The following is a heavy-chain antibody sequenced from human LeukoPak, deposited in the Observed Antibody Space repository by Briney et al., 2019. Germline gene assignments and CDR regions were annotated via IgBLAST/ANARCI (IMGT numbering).Heavy chain of an antibody. CDR2: ISGSGGST. V-gene: IGHV3-23*01. CDR1: GFTFSSYA. J-gene: IGHJ4*02. Sequence: PGGSLRLSCAASGFTFSSYAMSWVRQAPRKGLEWVSAISGSGGSTYYADSVKGRFTISRDNSKNTLYLQMNSLRAEDTAVYYCARHVQGNIWSIDFWGQGTLVTVSS. CDR3: ARHVQGNIWSIDF. D-gene: IGHD3/OR15-3a*01.